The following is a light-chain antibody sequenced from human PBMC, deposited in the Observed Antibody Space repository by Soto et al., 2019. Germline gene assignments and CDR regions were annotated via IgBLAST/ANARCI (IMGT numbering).Light chain of an antibody. CDR1: QSVSSSY. J-gene: IGKJ1*01. CDR3: QQYGSSPGT. V-gene: IGKV3-20*01. CDR2: GAS. Sequence: EIVLTQSPGTLSLSPGERATLSCRASQSVSSSYLAWYQHKPGQAPSLLIYGASIRATDIPDRFSGSGSGTDFTLTITRLEPEDFAVYYCQQYGSSPGTFGQGTKVDIK.